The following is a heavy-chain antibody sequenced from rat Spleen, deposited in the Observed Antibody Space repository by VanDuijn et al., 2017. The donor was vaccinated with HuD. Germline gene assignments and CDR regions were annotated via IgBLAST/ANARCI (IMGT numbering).Heavy chain of an antibody. CDR1: GFSLTSCN. CDR3: ARDENGYLFAWFAY. J-gene: IGHJ3*01. V-gene: IGHV2-41*01. D-gene: IGHD1-4*01. Sequence: QVQLKESGPGLVQPSQTLSLTCTVSGFSLTSCNVHWIRQPPGKGLEWMGVIWNIGGTRYNPALKSRLSISKDTSKNQVFLKMNSLQTEDTATYYCARDENGYLFAWFAYWGQGTLVSVSS. CDR2: IWNIGGT.